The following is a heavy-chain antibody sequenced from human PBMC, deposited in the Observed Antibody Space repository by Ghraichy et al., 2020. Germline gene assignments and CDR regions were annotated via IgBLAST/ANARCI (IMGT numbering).Heavy chain of an antibody. J-gene: IGHJ3*02. Sequence: SETLSLTCTVSGGSVSRYYWTWIRQPPGKGLEWIGYVHYSGSANYNPSLKSRVTMSVDTSKNQFSLKLSSVTAADTAVYYCASSNLGYCSGDSCYYAFDIWGQGTMVTASA. CDR2: VHYSGSA. D-gene: IGHD2-15*01. CDR1: GGSVSRYY. V-gene: IGHV4-59*02. CDR3: ASSNLGYCSGDSCYYAFDI.